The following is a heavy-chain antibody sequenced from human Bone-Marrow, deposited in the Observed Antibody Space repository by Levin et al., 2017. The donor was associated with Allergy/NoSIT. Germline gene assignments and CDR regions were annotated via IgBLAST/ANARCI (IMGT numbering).Heavy chain of an antibody. V-gene: IGHV4-4*07. CDR2: IYSSEKT. Sequence: SQTLSLPCTVSGGSIRGSYWSWIRQPAGKGLEWIGRIYSSEKTMYNPSLESRVTMSVDTSRNNFSLKLSSVTAADTAVYYCARERFTRANDFWGQGTLVTVSS. CDR3: ARERFTRANDF. J-gene: IGHJ4*02. CDR1: GGSIRGSY. D-gene: IGHD3-3*01.